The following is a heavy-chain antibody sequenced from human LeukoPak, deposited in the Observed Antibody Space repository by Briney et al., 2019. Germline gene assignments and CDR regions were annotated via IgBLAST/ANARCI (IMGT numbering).Heavy chain of an antibody. D-gene: IGHD1-26*01. CDR2: INHSGST. CDR1: GGSFSGYY. V-gene: IGHV4-34*01. J-gene: IGHJ5*02. Sequence: SETLSLTCAVYGGSFSGYYWSWIRQPPGKGLEWIGEINHSGSTNYNPSLKSRVTISVDTSKNQFSLKLSSVTAADTAVYYCARDQGGATSDPWGQGTLVTVSS. CDR3: ARDQGGATSDP.